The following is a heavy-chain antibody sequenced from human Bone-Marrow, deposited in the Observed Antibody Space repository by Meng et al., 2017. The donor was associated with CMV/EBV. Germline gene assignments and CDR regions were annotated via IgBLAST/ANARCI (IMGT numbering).Heavy chain of an antibody. CDR1: GFTFSSYG. CDR3: ANQKLEPHC. Sequence: GESLKISCAASGFTFSSYGMHWVRQAPGKGLEWVAFIRYDGSNKYYADSVKGRFTISRDNSKNTLYLQMNSLRAEDTAVYYCANQKLEPHCWGQGTLVTVSS. V-gene: IGHV3-30*02. CDR2: IRYDGSNK. D-gene: IGHD1-1*01. J-gene: IGHJ4*02.